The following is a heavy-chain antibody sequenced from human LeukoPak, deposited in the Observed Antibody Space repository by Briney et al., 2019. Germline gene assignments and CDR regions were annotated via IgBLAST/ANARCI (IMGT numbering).Heavy chain of an antibody. Sequence: ASVKVSCKASGYTFTGYYMHWVRQAPGQGLEWMGRINPNSGGTNYAQKFQGRVTMTRDTSISTAYMELSRLRSDDTAVYYCALIRGTFGNYFDYSGQGTLVTVSS. D-gene: IGHD3-16*01. J-gene: IGHJ4*02. CDR1: GYTFTGYY. CDR2: INPNSGGT. CDR3: ALIRGTFGNYFDY. V-gene: IGHV1-2*06.